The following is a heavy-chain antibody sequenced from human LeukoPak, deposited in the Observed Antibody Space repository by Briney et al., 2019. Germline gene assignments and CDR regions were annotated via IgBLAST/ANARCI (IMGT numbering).Heavy chain of an antibody. J-gene: IGHJ4*02. CDR1: GFTFSSYA. V-gene: IGHV3-30*04. CDR2: ISYDGSNK. Sequence: QPGRSLRLSCAASGFTFSSYAMHWVRQAPGKGLEWVAVISYDGSNKYYADSVKGRFTISRDNSKNTLYLQMNSLRAEDTAVYYCARDLRPQYYYDSSGYYGPFDYWGQGTLVTVSS. D-gene: IGHD3-22*01. CDR3: ARDLRPQYYYDSSGYYGPFDY.